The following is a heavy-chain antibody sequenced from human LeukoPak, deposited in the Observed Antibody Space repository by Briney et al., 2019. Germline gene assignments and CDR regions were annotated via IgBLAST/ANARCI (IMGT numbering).Heavy chain of an antibody. V-gene: IGHV4-30-2*01. CDR3: ARGGGFYGSGTTHFDY. J-gene: IGHJ4*02. CDR1: GGSITTGAYA. Sequence: SQTLSLTCAVSGGSITTGAYAWSWIRQPPGKGLEWIGYIYRSGSTSYNPSLKSRLSITIDKSKNQSSLNLRSVTAADTAFYYCARGGGFYGSGTTHFDYWGRGTLATVSS. CDR2: IYRSGST. D-gene: IGHD3-10*01.